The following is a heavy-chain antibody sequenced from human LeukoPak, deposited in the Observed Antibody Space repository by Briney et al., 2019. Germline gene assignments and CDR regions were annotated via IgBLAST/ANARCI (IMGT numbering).Heavy chain of an antibody. J-gene: IGHJ4*02. Sequence: GGSLRLSCAAFGFTFSSYGMHWVRQAPGKGLEWVAVIWYDGRSQYYADSVKGRFTISRDNSKNTVYLQMNSLRAEDTAVYYCARGLQLALPYFDYWGQGTLVTVSS. V-gene: IGHV3-33*01. CDR1: GFTFSSYG. CDR3: ARGLQLALPYFDY. CDR2: IWYDGRSQ. D-gene: IGHD6-13*01.